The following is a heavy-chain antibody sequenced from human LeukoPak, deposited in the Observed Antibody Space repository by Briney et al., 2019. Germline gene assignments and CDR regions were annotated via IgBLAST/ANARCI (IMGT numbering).Heavy chain of an antibody. Sequence: GVSLRLSCASSAFCFNSYRGRWVPQAPGMGMESVPGLCGSGDSSYYASSVKGRFTISRDNSKNTLYVQMKSLRPEETAVYYCAKFSPPAGKRGSYWGEGTLVTVSS. V-gene: IGHV3-23*01. J-gene: IGHJ4*02. CDR3: AKFSPPAGKRGSY. CDR2: LCGSGDSS. D-gene: IGHD2-2*01. CDR1: AFCFNSYR.